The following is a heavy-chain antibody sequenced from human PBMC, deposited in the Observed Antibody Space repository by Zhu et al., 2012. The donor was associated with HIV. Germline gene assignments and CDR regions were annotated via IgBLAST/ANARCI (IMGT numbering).Heavy chain of an antibody. CDR3: ARHGGIGYSSSWDPFDY. Sequence: QVQLQESGPGLVKPSETLSLTCTVSGGSISGSSHYWGWIRQPPGKGLEWIGSIFYSGSTYYNPSLNIRVTISVDTSKNHFSLKLSSVTAADTAVYYCARHGGIGYSSSWDPFDYWGQGNPGHRLL. J-gene: IGHJ4*02. CDR1: GGSISGSSHY. CDR2: IFYSGST. D-gene: IGHD6-13*01. V-gene: IGHV4-39*07.